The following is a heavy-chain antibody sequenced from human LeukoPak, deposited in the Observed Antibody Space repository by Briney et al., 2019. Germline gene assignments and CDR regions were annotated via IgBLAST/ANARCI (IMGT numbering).Heavy chain of an antibody. CDR1: GGSFSGYY. J-gene: IGHJ4*02. D-gene: IGHD3-10*01. CDR2: TNHSGST. V-gene: IGHV4-34*01. CDR3: HYYGSGSYYNVRDY. Sequence: PSETLSLTCAVYGGSFSGYYWSWIRQPPGKGLEWIGETNHSGSTNYNPSLKSRVTISVDTSKNQSSLKLSSVTAADTAVYYCHYYGSGSYYNVRDYWGQGTLVTVSS.